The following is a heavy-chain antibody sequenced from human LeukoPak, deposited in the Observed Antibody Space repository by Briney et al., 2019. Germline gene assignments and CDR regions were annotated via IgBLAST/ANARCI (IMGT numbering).Heavy chain of an antibody. CDR2: INPNSGGT. J-gene: IGHJ4*02. Sequence: ASVKVSCKASGYTFTCYYMHWVRQAPGQGLEWMGRINPNSGGTNYAQKFQGRVTMTRDTSISTAYMELSRLRSDDTAVYYCAREDEYCTNGVCYLHFDYWGQGTLVTVSS. CDR3: AREDEYCTNGVCYLHFDY. D-gene: IGHD2-8*01. V-gene: IGHV1-2*06. CDR1: GYTFTCYY.